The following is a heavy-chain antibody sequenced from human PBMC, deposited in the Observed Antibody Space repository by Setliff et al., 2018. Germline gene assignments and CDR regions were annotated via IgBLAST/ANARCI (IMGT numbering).Heavy chain of an antibody. Sequence: GGSLRLSCSGSGFTFSYYAIHWVRKAPDKGLEWVAVASNVGSKQLYGDSVKGRFTVSSDNVKNTVYLQLNSLEAEDTAVYYCARDGVGDPIMLAGIEALDIWGHGTTVTVSS. J-gene: IGHJ3*02. CDR2: ASNVGSKQ. D-gene: IGHD6-19*01. CDR1: GFTFSYYA. CDR3: ARDGVGDPIMLAGIEALDI. V-gene: IGHV3-30*03.